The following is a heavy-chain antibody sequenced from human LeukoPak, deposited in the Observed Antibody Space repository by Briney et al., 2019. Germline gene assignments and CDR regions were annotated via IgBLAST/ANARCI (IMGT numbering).Heavy chain of an antibody. D-gene: IGHD6-13*01. CDR3: ARGEGYSSSWPLNWYFDL. CDR2: ISAYNGNT. J-gene: IGHJ2*01. CDR1: GYTFTSYG. Sequence: ASVRVSCTASGYTFTSYGISWVRQAPGQALEWMGWISAYNGNTNYAQKLQGRVTMTTDTSTSTAYMELRSLRSDDTAVYYCARGEGYSSSWPLNWYFDLWGRGTLVTVSS. V-gene: IGHV1-18*01.